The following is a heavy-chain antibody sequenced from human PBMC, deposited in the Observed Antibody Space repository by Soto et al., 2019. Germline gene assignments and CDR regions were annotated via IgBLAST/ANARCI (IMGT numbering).Heavy chain of an antibody. CDR1: XXXXSXXX. V-gene: IGHV4-59*08. D-gene: IGHD4-17*01. J-gene: IGHJ4*02. CDR2: IYYSGST. Sequence: QVQLQESGPGLVKPSETLSLTCTXSXXXXSXXXXXXXXXXPGKGLEWIGYIYYSGSTNYNPSLKXRVTISXXXSKNQFSXXXXXXXXXXTAVYYCARRYGGTLDYWGQGTLVTVSS. CDR3: ARRYGGTLDY.